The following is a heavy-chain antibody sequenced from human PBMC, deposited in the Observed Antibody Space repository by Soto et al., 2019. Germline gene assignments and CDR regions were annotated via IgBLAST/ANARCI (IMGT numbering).Heavy chain of an antibody. Sequence: GASVKVSCKASGYTFTSYYMHWVRQAPGQGLEWMGIINPSGGSTSYAQKFQGRVTMTRDTSTSTVYMELSSLRSEDTAVYYCAMSSYGYPPFDYWGQGTLVTVSS. CDR1: GYTFTSYY. CDR3: AMSSYGYPPFDY. V-gene: IGHV1-46*01. D-gene: IGHD5-18*01. CDR2: INPSGGST. J-gene: IGHJ4*02.